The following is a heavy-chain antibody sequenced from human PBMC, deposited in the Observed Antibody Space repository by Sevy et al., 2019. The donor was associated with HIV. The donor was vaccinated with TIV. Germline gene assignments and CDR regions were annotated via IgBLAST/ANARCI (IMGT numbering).Heavy chain of an antibody. CDR3: ARVRGSYYGDAFDI. V-gene: IGHV4-61*01. J-gene: IGHJ3*02. Sequence: SETLSLTCTVSGGSVSSGSYYWSWIRQPPGKGLEWIGYIYYSGSTNYNPSLKSRVTISVDTSKNPFSLKLSSVTAADTAVYYCARVRGSYYGDAFDIWGQGTMVTVSS. D-gene: IGHD1-26*01. CDR1: GGSVSSGSYY. CDR2: IYYSGST.